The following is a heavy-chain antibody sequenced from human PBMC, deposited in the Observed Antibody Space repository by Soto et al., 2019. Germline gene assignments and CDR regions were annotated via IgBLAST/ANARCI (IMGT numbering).Heavy chain of an antibody. CDR3: AFGYSSSEHYYYMDV. Sequence: ASVKVSCKASGYTFTSYGISWVRQAPGQGLEWMGWISAYNGNTNYAQKLQDRVTMTTDTSTSTAYMELRSLRSDDTAVYYCAFGYSSSEHYYYMDVWGKGTTVTVSS. V-gene: IGHV1-18*01. D-gene: IGHD6-13*01. J-gene: IGHJ6*03. CDR2: ISAYNGNT. CDR1: GYTFTSYG.